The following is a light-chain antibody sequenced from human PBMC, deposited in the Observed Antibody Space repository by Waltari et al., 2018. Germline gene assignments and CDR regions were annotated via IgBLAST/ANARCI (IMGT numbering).Light chain of an antibody. Sequence: QSALTQPASVSGSPGQSIPTPCPGTINDIGYYNFVSWYQQHPGKAPKLIIFDVTRWPAVFSPRFSGSKSGSAASLTISGLQAEDEADYYCASYTNTNTIIFGEGTKVAVL. J-gene: IGLJ2*01. CDR2: DVT. CDR1: INDIGYYNF. CDR3: ASYTNTNTII. V-gene: IGLV2-14*03.